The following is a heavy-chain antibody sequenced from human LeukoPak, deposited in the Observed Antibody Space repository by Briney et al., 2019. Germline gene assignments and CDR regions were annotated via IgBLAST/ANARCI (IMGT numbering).Heavy chain of an antibody. J-gene: IGHJ4*02. V-gene: IGHV4-39*07. Sequence: SETLSLTCTVSGGSISSSSYYWGWIRQPPGKGLEWIGSIYYSGSTYYSPSLKSRVTISVDTSKNQFSLKLSSVTAADTAVYYCARGSYGFDYWGQGTLVTVSS. D-gene: IGHD5-18*01. CDR2: IYYSGST. CDR1: GGSISSSSYY. CDR3: ARGSYGFDY.